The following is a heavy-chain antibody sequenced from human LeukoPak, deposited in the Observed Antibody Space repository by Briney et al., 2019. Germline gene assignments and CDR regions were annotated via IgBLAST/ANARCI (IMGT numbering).Heavy chain of an antibody. V-gene: IGHV1-18*01. Sequence: ASVKVSCKASGYTFTSYGLSWVRQAPGQGLEWMGWISAYNGNTNYAQKFQGRVTMTTDTFTSTAYMELRSLRSDDTAVYYCARVHRGDYAKNCDYWGQGTLVTVSS. CDR1: GYTFTSYG. CDR2: ISAYNGNT. D-gene: IGHD4-17*01. J-gene: IGHJ4*02. CDR3: ARVHRGDYAKNCDY.